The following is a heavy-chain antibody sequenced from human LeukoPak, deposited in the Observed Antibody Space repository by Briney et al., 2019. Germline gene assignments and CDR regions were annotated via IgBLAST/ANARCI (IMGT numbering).Heavy chain of an antibody. CDR3: ARDLIDYDFWSGYYRFDP. Sequence: ASAKVSCKASGYTFTSYGISWVRQAPGQGLEWMGWISAYNGNTNYAQKLQGRVTMTTDTSTSTAYMELRSLRSDDTAVYYCARDLIDYDFWSGYYRFDPWGQGTLVTVSS. CDR2: ISAYNGNT. D-gene: IGHD3-3*01. J-gene: IGHJ5*02. V-gene: IGHV1-18*01. CDR1: GYTFTSYG.